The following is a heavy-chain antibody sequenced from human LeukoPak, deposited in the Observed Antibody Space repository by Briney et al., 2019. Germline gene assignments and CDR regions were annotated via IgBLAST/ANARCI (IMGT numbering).Heavy chain of an antibody. CDR3: ARLVDCSGGSCYYYFDY. CDR1: GGSISSYY. J-gene: IGHJ4*02. Sequence: SETLSLTCTVSGGSISSYYWSWIRQPPGKGLEWIGYIHYSGRTNYNPSLKSRVTISVDTSKNQFSLKLSSVTAAGTAVYYCARLVDCSGGSCYYYFDYWGQGTLVTVSS. CDR2: IHYSGRT. D-gene: IGHD2-15*01. V-gene: IGHV4-59*08.